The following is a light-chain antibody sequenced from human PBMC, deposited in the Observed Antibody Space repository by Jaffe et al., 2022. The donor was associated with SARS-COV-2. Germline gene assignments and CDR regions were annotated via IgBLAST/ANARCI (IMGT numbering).Light chain of an antibody. CDR3: QQSHSPPLT. CDR2: GAS. J-gene: IGKJ4*01. CDR1: QSISNY. V-gene: IGKV1-39*01. Sequence: DVQMTQSPSSLSASVGDRVTITCRASQSISNYLNWYQQKSGKAPDLLISGASSLQRGVPSRFSGSGSGTDFTLTITSLRPEDFATYYCQQSHSPPLTFGGGTKVEIK.